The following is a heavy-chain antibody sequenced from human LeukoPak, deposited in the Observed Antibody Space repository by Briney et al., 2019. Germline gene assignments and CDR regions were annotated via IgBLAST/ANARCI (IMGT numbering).Heavy chain of an antibody. CDR2: ISGSGGST. J-gene: IGHJ4*02. Sequence: GGSLRLSCGASGFTFSSYAMSLVRQAPGKGLEWVSAISGSGGSTYYADSVKGRFTISRDNSKNTLYLQMNSLRAEDTAVYYCAKDLYYYDSSGLNYWGQGTLVTVSS. CDR1: GFTFSSYA. V-gene: IGHV3-23*01. CDR3: AKDLYYYDSSGLNY. D-gene: IGHD3-22*01.